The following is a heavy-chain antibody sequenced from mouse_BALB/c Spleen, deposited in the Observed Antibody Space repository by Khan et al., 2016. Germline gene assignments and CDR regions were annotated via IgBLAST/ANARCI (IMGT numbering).Heavy chain of an antibody. J-gene: IGHJ3*01. D-gene: IGHD3-1*01. V-gene: IGHV14-3*02. Sequence: VQLQQSGAELVKPGASVKLSCTASDFNIKDTYMHWVKQRPEQGLEWIGRIDPANGNTKYDPKFQGKATITADTSSNPAYLQLRSLTSEDTAVYYCARSGSSGYVAYWGQGTLVTVSA. CDR3: ARSGSSGYVAY. CDR1: DFNIKDTY. CDR2: IDPANGNT.